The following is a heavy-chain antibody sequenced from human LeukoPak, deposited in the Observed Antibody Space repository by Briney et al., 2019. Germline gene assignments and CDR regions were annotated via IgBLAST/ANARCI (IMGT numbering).Heavy chain of an antibody. Sequence: GGSLRLSCAASGFTFSSYSMNWVRQAPGKRLEWVSSISSSSSYIYYADSVKGRFTISRDNAKNSLFLQMNSLRAEDTAVYYCARDGRHYYGSGNYYSKDAFDIWGQGTMVTVSS. CDR1: GFTFSSYS. CDR2: ISSSSSYI. D-gene: IGHD3-10*01. V-gene: IGHV3-21*01. J-gene: IGHJ3*02. CDR3: ARDGRHYYGSGNYYSKDAFDI.